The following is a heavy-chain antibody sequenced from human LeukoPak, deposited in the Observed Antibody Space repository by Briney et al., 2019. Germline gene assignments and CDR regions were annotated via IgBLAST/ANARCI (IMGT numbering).Heavy chain of an antibody. CDR3: ARRYYDYVWGSYRSDYFDY. J-gene: IGHJ4*02. V-gene: IGHV5-51*01. CDR1: GYSFTSYW. CDR2: IYPGDSDT. D-gene: IGHD3-16*02. Sequence: GESLKISCKGSGYSFTSYWIGWVRQMPGKGLGWRGIIYPGDSDTRYSPSFQGQVTISADKSLSTAYLQWSSLKASDTAMYYCARRYYDYVWGSYRSDYFDYWGQGTLVTVSS.